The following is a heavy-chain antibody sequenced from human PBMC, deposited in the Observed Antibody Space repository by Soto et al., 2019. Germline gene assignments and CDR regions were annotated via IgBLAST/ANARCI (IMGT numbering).Heavy chain of an antibody. CDR3: EAIAAAGYDAFDI. D-gene: IGHD6-13*01. Sequence: QVQLVESGGGVVQPGRSLRLSCAASGFTFSSYAMHWVRQAPGKGREWVAVISYDGSNKYYADSVKGRFTISRDNSKNTLYLQMNSLRAEDTAVYYCEAIAAAGYDAFDIWGQGTMVTVSS. CDR2: ISYDGSNK. V-gene: IGHV3-30-3*01. J-gene: IGHJ3*02. CDR1: GFTFSSYA.